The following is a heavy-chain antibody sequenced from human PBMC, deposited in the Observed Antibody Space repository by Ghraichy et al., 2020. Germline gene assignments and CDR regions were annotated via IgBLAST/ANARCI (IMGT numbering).Heavy chain of an antibody. CDR3: ARGPTQAASDSGYDPYYFNF. D-gene: IGHD5-12*01. Sequence: ESLNISCTVSGGSINNYYWSWIRQPSGKGLEWIGYVHYNGNINYRPSLKSRVTISVDTSKKQLSLKLTSVTAADTAVYYCARGPTQAASDSGYDPYYFNFWGQGTLVTVSS. V-gene: IGHV4-59*01. J-gene: IGHJ4*02. CDR2: VHYNGNI. CDR1: GGSINNYY.